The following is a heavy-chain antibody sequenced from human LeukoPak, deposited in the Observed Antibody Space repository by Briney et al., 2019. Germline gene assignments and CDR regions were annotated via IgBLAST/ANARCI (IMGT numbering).Heavy chain of an antibody. V-gene: IGHV4-59*01. CDR3: ARERGDSGRYDFDY. J-gene: IGHJ4*02. D-gene: IGHD6-19*01. CDR2: IYYSGRT. CDR1: VGSISSYY. Sequence: SETLPVTCTVSVGSISSYYWSWIRQPPGKGLEWIGYIYYSGRTNYNPSDKRRVTISVDTSKNQLSLKLSSVTAADTAVYYCARERGDSGRYDFDYWGKGTGDPLSS.